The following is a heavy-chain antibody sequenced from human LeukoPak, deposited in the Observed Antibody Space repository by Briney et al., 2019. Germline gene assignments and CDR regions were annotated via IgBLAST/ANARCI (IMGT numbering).Heavy chain of an antibody. CDR2: MNLNSGNT. CDR1: GYTFTSYD. Sequence: GAAVKVSCKASGYTFTSYDINWVRQATGQGLEWMGWMNLNSGNTGYAQKLQGRVTITRNTSISTAYMELSSLRSEDTAVYYCASLSYYDLSGYFYWGQGTLVTVSS. D-gene: IGHD3-22*01. J-gene: IGHJ4*02. CDR3: ASLSYYDLSGYFY. V-gene: IGHV1-8*03.